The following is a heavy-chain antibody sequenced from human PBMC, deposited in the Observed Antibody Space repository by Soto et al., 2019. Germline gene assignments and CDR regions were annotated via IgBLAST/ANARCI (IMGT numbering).Heavy chain of an antibody. CDR3: ALAYGYCSGGSCFDVYFDY. Sequence: QITLKESGPTLVKPTQTLTLTCTFSRFSLSTSGVGVGWIRQPPGKALEWLALIYWDDDKRYSPSLKSRLTITKDTSKNQVVLTMTNMDPVDTATYYCALAYGYCSGGSCFDVYFDYWGQGTLVTVSS. D-gene: IGHD2-15*01. CDR2: IYWDDDK. J-gene: IGHJ4*02. CDR1: RFSLSTSGVG. V-gene: IGHV2-5*02.